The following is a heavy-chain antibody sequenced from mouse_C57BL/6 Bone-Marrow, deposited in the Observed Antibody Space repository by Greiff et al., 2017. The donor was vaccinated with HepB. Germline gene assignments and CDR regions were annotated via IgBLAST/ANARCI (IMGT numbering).Heavy chain of an antibody. V-gene: IGHV1-64*01. J-gene: IGHJ4*01. CDR3: ARGGHYSNHYYAMDY. CDR1: GYTFTSYW. Sequence: QVQLQQPGAELVKPGASVKLSCKASGYTFTSYWMHWVKQRPGQGLEWIGMIHPNSGSTNYNEKFKSKATLTVDKSSSTAYMQLSSLTSEDSAVYYCARGGHYSNHYYAMDYWGQGTSVTVSS. CDR2: IHPNSGST. D-gene: IGHD2-5*01.